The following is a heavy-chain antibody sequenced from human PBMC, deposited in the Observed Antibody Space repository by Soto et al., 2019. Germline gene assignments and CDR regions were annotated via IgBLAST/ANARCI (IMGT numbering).Heavy chain of an antibody. CDR3: ARVHSPNSSPTYQLYYFDY. D-gene: IGHD6-13*01. V-gene: IGHV1-3*01. Sequence: QVPLVQSGAEVKKPGASVKVSCKASGYTFTSYAMHWVRQAPGQRLEWMGWINAGNGNTKYSQKFQGRVTITRDTSASTAYMELSSLRSEDTAVYYCARVHSPNSSPTYQLYYFDYWGQGTLVTVSS. J-gene: IGHJ4*02. CDR1: GYTFTSYA. CDR2: INAGNGNT.